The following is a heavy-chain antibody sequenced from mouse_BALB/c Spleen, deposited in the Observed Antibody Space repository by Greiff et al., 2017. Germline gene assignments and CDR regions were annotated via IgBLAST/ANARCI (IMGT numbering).Heavy chain of an antibody. CDR2: IWAGGST. D-gene: IGHD1-1*01. CDR1: GFSLTSYG. V-gene: IGHV2-9*02. CDR3: ARDYYGSSYYFDY. Sequence: VKLVESGPGLVAPSQSLSITCTVSGFSLTSYGVHWVRQPPGKGLEWLGVIWAGGSTNYNSALMSRLSISKDNSKSQVFLKMNSLQTDDTAMYYCARDYYGSSYYFDYWGQGTTLSLL. J-gene: IGHJ2*01.